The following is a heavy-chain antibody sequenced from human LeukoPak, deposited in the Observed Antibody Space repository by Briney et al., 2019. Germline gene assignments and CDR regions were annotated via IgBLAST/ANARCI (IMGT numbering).Heavy chain of an antibody. CDR3: ARPLLRYFDWSSTENWFDP. D-gene: IGHD3-9*01. CDR2: MNPNSGNT. Sequence: ASVKVSCKASGYTFTSYDINWVRQATGQGLEWMGWMNPNSGNTGYAQKFQGRVTMTRNTSISTAYMELSSLRSEDTAVYYCARPLLRYFDWSSTENWFDPWGQGTLVTVSS. V-gene: IGHV1-8*01. J-gene: IGHJ5*02. CDR1: GYTFTSYD.